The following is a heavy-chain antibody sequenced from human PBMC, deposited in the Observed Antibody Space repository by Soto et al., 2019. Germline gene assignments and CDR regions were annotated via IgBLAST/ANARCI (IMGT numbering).Heavy chain of an antibody. D-gene: IGHD1-26*01. Sequence: ASVKVSCKASGYTFSSYYMHWVRQAPGQGLEWMGIINRSGGRTSYAQKFQGRVTMTRDTSTSTVYMELSSLRSEDTDVYYCDGVGFKGSHGHSGAFDIWCQGNMVTVS. CDR3: DGVGFKGSHGHSGAFDI. J-gene: IGHJ3*02. CDR1: GYTFSSYY. V-gene: IGHV1-46*03. CDR2: INRSGGRT.